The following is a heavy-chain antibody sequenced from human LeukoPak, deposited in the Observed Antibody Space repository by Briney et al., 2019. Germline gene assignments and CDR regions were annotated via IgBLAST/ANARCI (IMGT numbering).Heavy chain of an antibody. V-gene: IGHV3-20*04. CDR1: GFTFDDFG. CDR3: ARRRGTYYSDY. Sequence: GGSLRLSCAASGFTFDDFGMIWVRQAPGKGLEWVSIITWNGGGTGYADSVEGRFTVSRDNAKNSLYLQMNSLRAEDTAFYYCARRRGTYYSDYWGQGTLVTVSS. CDR2: ITWNGGGT. D-gene: IGHD1-26*01. J-gene: IGHJ4*02.